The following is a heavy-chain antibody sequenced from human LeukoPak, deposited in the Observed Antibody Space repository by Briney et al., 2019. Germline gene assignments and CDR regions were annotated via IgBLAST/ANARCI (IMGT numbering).Heavy chain of an antibody. D-gene: IGHD6-19*01. CDR1: GFTVSSNY. CDR2: IYSGGST. CDR3: ARVRGYSSWQFDY. Sequence: PSGGSLRLSCAASGFTVSSNYMSWVRQAPGKGLEWVSVIYSGGSTYYADSVKGRFTISRDNSKNTLYLQMNSLRAEDTAVYYCARVRGYSSWQFDYWGQGTLVTVSS. V-gene: IGHV3-53*01. J-gene: IGHJ4*02.